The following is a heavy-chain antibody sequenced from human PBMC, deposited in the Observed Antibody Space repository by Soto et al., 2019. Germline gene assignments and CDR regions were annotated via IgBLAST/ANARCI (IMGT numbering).Heavy chain of an antibody. CDR1: GYTFTSYG. V-gene: IGHV1-18*01. CDR2: ISAYNGNT. J-gene: IGHJ4*02. Sequence: QVQLVQSGAEVKKPGASVKVSCKASGYTFTSYGISWVRQAPGQGLEWMGWISAYNGNTNYAQQLQGRVTMPTATAASTGYMELRSRRSDYTAVYYCAREGRVTAAFDYWAQGTLVTVSS. D-gene: IGHD2-21*02. CDR3: AREGRVTAAFDY.